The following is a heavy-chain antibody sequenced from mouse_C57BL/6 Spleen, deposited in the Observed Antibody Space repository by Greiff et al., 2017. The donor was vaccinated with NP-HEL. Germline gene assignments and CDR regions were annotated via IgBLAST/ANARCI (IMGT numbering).Heavy chain of an antibody. CDR2: IWSGGST. J-gene: IGHJ4*01. CDR3: ARITTVVAKNYYAMDY. CDR1: GFSLTSYG. D-gene: IGHD1-1*01. V-gene: IGHV2-2*01. Sequence: VKLVESGPGLVQPSQSLSITCTVSGFSLTSYGVHWVRQSPGKGLEWLGVIWSGGSTDYNAAFISRLSISKDNSKSQVFFKMNSLQADDTAIYYCARITTVVAKNYYAMDYWGQGTSVTVSS.